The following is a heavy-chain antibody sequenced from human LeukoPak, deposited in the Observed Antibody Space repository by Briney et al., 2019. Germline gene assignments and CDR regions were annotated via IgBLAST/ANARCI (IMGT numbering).Heavy chain of an antibody. J-gene: IGHJ4*02. CDR3: ARALSGCSSTSCYDGIDY. D-gene: IGHD2-2*01. CDR1: GFTFSDYY. CDR2: ISSSGSTI. V-gene: IGHV3-11*04. Sequence: GGSLRLSCAASGFTFSDYYMSWIRQAPGKGLEWVSYISSSGSTIYHADSVKGRFAISRDNAKNSLYLQMNSLRAEDTAVYYCARALSGCSSTSCYDGIDYWGQGALVTVSS.